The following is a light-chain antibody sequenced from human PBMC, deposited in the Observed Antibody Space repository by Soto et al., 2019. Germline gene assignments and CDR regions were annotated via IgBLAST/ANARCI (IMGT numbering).Light chain of an antibody. CDR2: AAS. J-gene: IGKJ5*01. Sequence: DIQMTHSPSSLSASVGDRVTITCRATQSISTYLNWYHQKPGKAPKLLIYAASSLQSGVPSRSSGSGSGTDFTLTISSLQPEDFATYYCQQSYSTPITFGQGTRLEIK. V-gene: IGKV1-39*01. CDR3: QQSYSTPIT. CDR1: QSISTY.